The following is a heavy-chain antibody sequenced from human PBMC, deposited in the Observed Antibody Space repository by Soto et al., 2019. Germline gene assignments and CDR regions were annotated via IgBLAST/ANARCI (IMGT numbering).Heavy chain of an antibody. J-gene: IGHJ3*02. Sequence: ASVKVSCKASGYTFTGYYMHWVRQAPGQGLEWMGWINPNSGGTNYAQKFQGWVTMTRDTSISTAYMELSRLRSDDTAVYYCAREAPNYCSSTSCYVSEENDAFYIWGQGTMVTVSS. CDR1: GYTFTGYY. V-gene: IGHV1-2*04. CDR3: AREAPNYCSSTSCYVSEENDAFYI. D-gene: IGHD2-2*01. CDR2: INPNSGGT.